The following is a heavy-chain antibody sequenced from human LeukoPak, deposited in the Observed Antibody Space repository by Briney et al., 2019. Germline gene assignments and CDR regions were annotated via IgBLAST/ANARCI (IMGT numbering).Heavy chain of an antibody. J-gene: IGHJ4*02. V-gene: IGHV3-23*01. D-gene: IGHD3-10*01. CDR2: ISGSGAET. CDR1: GITFSNYH. Sequence: GGSLRLSCTASGITFSNYHMTWVRQAPGKGLEWVSSISGSGAETHYTDSVKGRFTISRDNSKNTLYLQMNSLRAEDTAVYYCARAMYYGSSDYWGQGTLVTVSS. CDR3: ARAMYYGSSDY.